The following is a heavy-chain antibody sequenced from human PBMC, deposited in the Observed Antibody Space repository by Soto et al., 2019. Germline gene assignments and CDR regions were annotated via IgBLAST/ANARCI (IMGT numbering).Heavy chain of an antibody. Sequence: QITLKESGPTLVKPTQTLTLTCTFSGFSLSTSGVGVGWIRQPPGKALEWLALIYWDDDKRYSPSLKSRLTITKDTSKNQVVLTMTNMDPVDTATYYCARELTGDIVTHHYFDYWGQGTLVTVSS. J-gene: IGHJ4*02. CDR3: ARELTGDIVTHHYFDY. CDR2: IYWDDDK. V-gene: IGHV2-5*02. CDR1: GFSLSTSGVG. D-gene: IGHD3-10*01.